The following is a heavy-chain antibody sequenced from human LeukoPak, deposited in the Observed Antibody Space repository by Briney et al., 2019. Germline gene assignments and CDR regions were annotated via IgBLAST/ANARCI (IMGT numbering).Heavy chain of an antibody. Sequence: SETLSLTCTVSGGSINNYYWTWIRQPPGKGLEWIGYFYYGGDTKYSPSLKSRVTISIDTSKNQFSLKLSSVTAADTAVYYCARGRGGYCSSTSCEFDPWGQGTLVTVSS. J-gene: IGHJ5*02. V-gene: IGHV4-59*01. CDR3: ARGRGGYCSSTSCEFDP. D-gene: IGHD2-2*01. CDR2: FYYGGDT. CDR1: GGSINNYY.